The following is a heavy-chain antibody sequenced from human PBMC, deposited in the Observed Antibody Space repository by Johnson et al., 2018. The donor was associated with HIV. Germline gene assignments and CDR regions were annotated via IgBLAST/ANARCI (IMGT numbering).Heavy chain of an antibody. CDR3: AKDEQWLNDAFDI. V-gene: IGHV3-30*19. D-gene: IGHD6-19*01. CDR1: GFTFSTYG. J-gene: IGHJ3*02. Sequence: QVQLVESGGGVVQPGRSLRLSCAASGFTFSTYGMHWVRQAPGKGLEWVAVTSYDGGNKYYADSVKGRLTISRDNSENTLYLQMNSLRAEDTAVYYCAKDEQWLNDAFDILGQVTMVTVSS. CDR2: TSYDGGNK.